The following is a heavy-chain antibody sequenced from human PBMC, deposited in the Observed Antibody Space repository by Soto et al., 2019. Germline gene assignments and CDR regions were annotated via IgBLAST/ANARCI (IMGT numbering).Heavy chain of an antibody. D-gene: IGHD5-12*01. CDR1: GYNFGNYW. V-gene: IGHV5-51*01. CDR3: TRRGFHDY. J-gene: IGHJ4*02. Sequence: PGESLKISCKGSGYNFGNYWIGWVRQMPGKGLEWMGIIYPGDSDAKYSPSFQGQVTISVDKATSTAYLQWSSLKASDTAMYYCTRRGFHDYWGQGTLVTVSS. CDR2: IYPGDSDA.